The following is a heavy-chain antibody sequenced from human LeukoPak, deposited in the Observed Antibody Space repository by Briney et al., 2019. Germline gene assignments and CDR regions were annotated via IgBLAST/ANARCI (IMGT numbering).Heavy chain of an antibody. CDR3: AGGSQGLCDY. D-gene: IGHD3-16*01. CDR1: GDSIYRTPYY. CDR2: VHYSGSA. Sequence: PSETLSLTCTVSGDSIYRTPYYWGWIRQPPGKGLEYIGSVHYSGSAYYTPSLKSRLTISVDTSKNQFSLKLSSVTAADTAVYYCAGGSQGLCDYWGQGTLVTVSS. J-gene: IGHJ4*02. V-gene: IGHV4-39*01.